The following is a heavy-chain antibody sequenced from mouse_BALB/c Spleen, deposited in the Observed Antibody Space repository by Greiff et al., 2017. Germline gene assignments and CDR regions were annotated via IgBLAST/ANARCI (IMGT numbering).Heavy chain of an antibody. CDR2: IDPDNGGT. D-gene: IGHD1-1*01. V-gene: IGHV1-18*01. CDR1: GFTFTDYT. J-gene: IGHJ4*01. Sequence: VQLQQSGPELVKPGASVKISCTASGFTFTDYTMHWVKQSPGKGLEWIGGIDPDNGGTSYNPKFKGKATLTVDKSSITAYMQLRSLTSEDSAVYYCARDDYGNNYDMDYWGQGTSVTVSS. CDR3: ARDDYGNNYDMDY.